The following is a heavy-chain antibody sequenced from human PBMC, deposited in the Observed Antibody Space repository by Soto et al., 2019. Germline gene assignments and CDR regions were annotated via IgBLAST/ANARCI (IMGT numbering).Heavy chain of an antibody. CDR3: ARRYGYSFDY. J-gene: IGHJ4*02. V-gene: IGHV4-59*08. D-gene: IGHD1-1*01. Sequence: KLPETLSLTCTVSGGSISSYYWSWIRQPPGKGLEWIGYIYYSGSTNYNPSLKSRVTISVDTSKNQFSLKLSSVTAADTAVYYCARRYGYSFDYWGQGTLVTVSS. CDR1: GGSISSYY. CDR2: IYYSGST.